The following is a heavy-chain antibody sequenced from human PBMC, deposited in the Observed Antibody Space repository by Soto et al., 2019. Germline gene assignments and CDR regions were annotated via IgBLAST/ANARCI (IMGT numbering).Heavy chain of an antibody. V-gene: IGHV1-46*01. CDR1: GYTFTSYY. CDR2: INPSGGST. J-gene: IGHJ4*02. D-gene: IGHD4-17*01. CDR3: ARDHYGDSGDSYFDY. Sequence: RASVKVSCKASGYTFTSYYMHWVRQAPGQGLEWMGIINPSGGSTSYAQKFQGRVTMTRDTSTSTVYMELSSLRSEDTAVYYCARDHYGDSGDSYFDYWGQGTLVTVSS.